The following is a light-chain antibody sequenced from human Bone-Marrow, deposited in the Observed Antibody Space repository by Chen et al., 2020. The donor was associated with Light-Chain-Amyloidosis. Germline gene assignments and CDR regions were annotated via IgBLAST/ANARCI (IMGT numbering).Light chain of an antibody. CDR2: GDS. CDR1: NIGSTS. Sequence: SYVLTQPSSVSVAPGQTDTIACGGNNIGSTSVHWYQQTPGQASLLVVYGDSDRPSGIPERLSGSNSRNTAPLTISRVEAGDEADYYCQVWCRSIDRPVFGGGTHLTLL. V-gene: IGLV3-21*02. CDR3: QVWCRSIDRPV. J-gene: IGLJ3*02.